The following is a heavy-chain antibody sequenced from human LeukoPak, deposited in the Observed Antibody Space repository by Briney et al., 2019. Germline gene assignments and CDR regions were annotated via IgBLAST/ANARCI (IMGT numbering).Heavy chain of an antibody. J-gene: IGHJ4*02. D-gene: IGHD2-15*01. CDR3: AREPTVHCSGGSCFFDY. V-gene: IGHV1-69*13. Sequence: SVKVSCKASGYTFTSYDINWVRQAPGQGLEWMGGIIPIFGTANYAQKFQGRVTITADGSTSTAYMELSSLRSEDTAVYYCAREPTVHCSGGSCFFDYWGQGTLVTVSS. CDR1: GYTFTSYD. CDR2: IIPIFGTA.